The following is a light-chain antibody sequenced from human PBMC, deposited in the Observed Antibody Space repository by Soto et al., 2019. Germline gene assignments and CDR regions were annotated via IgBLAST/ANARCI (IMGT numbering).Light chain of an antibody. J-gene: IGLJ2*01. V-gene: IGLV1-44*01. CDR3: ATWDDSLNGPDVI. CDR1: NSNIESDT. Sequence: QSVLTQPPSASGTPGQRVSISCAGSNSNIESDTVNWYQQVPGTAPTLLISSNNQRPPGVPDRFSGSKSDTSASLTISGLQSEDEADYYCATWDDSLNGPDVIFGGGTKLTVL. CDR2: SNN.